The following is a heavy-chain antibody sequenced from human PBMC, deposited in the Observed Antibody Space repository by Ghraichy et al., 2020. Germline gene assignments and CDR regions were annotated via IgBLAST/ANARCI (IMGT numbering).Heavy chain of an antibody. CDR2: ISGSYGST. CDR3: AKVGDDYGDYGSFDS. J-gene: IGHJ4*02. Sequence: GGSLRLSCAASGFTFSTSAMNWVRQAPGKGLEWVSTISGSYGSTYYADSVKGRFTISRDDSKNMVYLQMNRLRAEDTALYYCAKVGDDYGDYGSFDSWGQGTLVTVSS. D-gene: IGHD4-17*01. V-gene: IGHV3-23*01. CDR1: GFTFSTSA.